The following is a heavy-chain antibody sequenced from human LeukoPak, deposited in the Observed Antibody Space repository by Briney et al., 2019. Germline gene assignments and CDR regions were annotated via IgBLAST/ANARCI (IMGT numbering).Heavy chain of an antibody. V-gene: IGHV4-61*05. CDR1: GGSISSSSYY. CDR2: IYYSGST. CDR3: ASATVAGSYFDY. D-gene: IGHD6-19*01. J-gene: IGHJ4*02. Sequence: SETLSLTCTVSGGSISSSSYYWGWIRQPPGKGLEWIGYIYYSGSTNYNPSLKSRVTISVDTSKNQFSLKLSSVTAADTAVYYCASATVAGSYFDYWGQGTLVTVSS.